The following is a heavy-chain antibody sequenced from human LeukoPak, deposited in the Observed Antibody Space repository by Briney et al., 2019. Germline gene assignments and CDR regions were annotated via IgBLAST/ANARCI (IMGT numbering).Heavy chain of an antibody. J-gene: IGHJ6*02. CDR3: ATGVIMVRGVSLYGMDV. CDR2: IRYDGSNK. Sequence: PGGSLRLSCAASVFTFSSYGMHWVRQAPGKGLEWVAFIRYDGSNKYYADSVKGRFTISRDNSKNTLYLQMNSLRAEDTAVYYCATGVIMVRGVSLYGMDVWGQGTTVTVSS. D-gene: IGHD3-10*01. V-gene: IGHV3-30*02. CDR1: VFTFSSYG.